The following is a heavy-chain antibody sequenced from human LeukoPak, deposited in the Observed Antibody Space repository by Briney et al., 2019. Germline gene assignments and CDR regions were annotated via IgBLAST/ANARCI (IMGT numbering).Heavy chain of an antibody. Sequence: GGSLRLSCAASGFTFSSYAMSWVRQAPGKGLEWVSAISGSGGSTYYADSVKGRFTISRDSSKNTLYLQMNSLRAEDTAVYYCAKDGAPRTRFLEWLYSPFDYWGQGTLVTVSS. CDR3: AKDGAPRTRFLEWLYSPFDY. CDR1: GFTFSSYA. V-gene: IGHV3-23*01. J-gene: IGHJ4*02. CDR2: ISGSGGST. D-gene: IGHD3-3*01.